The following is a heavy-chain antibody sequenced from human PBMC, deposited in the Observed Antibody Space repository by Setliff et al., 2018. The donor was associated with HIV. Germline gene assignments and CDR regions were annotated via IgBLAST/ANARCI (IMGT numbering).Heavy chain of an antibody. CDR2: IYYNGNT. D-gene: IGHD3-22*01. Sequence: SETLSLTCSVSGASISSNSYYWGWIRQPPGKGLEWVGSIYYNGNTFYNQSLQSRVTISIDTSKNQSSLRLSSVTAADTAVYYCARDHKYYYDSSGLDYWGQGTLVTVSS. J-gene: IGHJ4*02. CDR3: ARDHKYYYDSSGLDY. CDR1: GASISSNSYY. V-gene: IGHV4-39*07.